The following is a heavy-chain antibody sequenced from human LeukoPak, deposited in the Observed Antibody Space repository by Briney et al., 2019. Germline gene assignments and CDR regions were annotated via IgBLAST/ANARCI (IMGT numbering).Heavy chain of an antibody. D-gene: IGHD3-3*01. J-gene: IGHJ6*03. CDR1: GYTFTSYD. CDR2: MNPNSGNT. Sequence: ASVKVSCKASGYTFTSYDINWVRQATGQGLEWMGWMNPNSGNTGYAHKFQGRVTMTRNTSISTAYMELSSLRSEDTAVYYCARRGRYYDFWSGYWDYYYYYMDVWGKGTTVTVSS. CDR3: ARRGRYYDFWSGYWDYYYYYMDV. V-gene: IGHV1-8*01.